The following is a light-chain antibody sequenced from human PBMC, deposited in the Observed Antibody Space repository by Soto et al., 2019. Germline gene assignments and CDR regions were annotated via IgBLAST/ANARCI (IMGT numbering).Light chain of an antibody. CDR2: EVS. J-gene: IGLJ1*01. CDR3: SLYTSENAYV. Sequence: QSALTQPPSVSGSPGQSVTISRTGTSTDFVSYNRVSWYQQPPGTAPKLMIYEVSKRPSGVPDRFSGSKSGNTASLTISGLQAADEADYYCSLYTSENAYVFGTGTKVTV. V-gene: IGLV2-18*01. CDR1: STDFVSYNR.